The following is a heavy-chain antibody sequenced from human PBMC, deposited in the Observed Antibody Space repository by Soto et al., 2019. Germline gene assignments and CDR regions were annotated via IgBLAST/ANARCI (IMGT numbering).Heavy chain of an antibody. J-gene: IGHJ4*02. D-gene: IGHD1-26*01. CDR2: IYPGDPDT. CDR1: GYSFTNYW. V-gene: IGHV5-51*01. Sequence: GESLKISCKGSGYSFTNYWIGWVRQMPGKGLEWMGIIYPGDPDTRYRPSFQGQVTISADKSINTAYLQWRSLKASDTAMYYCARQRGGYSPLGYFDYWGQGTLVTVSS. CDR3: ARQRGGYSPLGYFDY.